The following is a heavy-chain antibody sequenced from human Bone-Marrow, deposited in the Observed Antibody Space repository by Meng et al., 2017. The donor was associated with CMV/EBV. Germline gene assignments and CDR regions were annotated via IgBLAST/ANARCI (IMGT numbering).Heavy chain of an antibody. D-gene: IGHD2/OR15-2a*01. CDR1: GYTFTGYY. Sequence: ASVKVYCKASGYTFTGYYMHWVRQAPGQGLEWMGWINPDSGGTNYAQNFQGRVTMTRDTSISTAYMELSRLRSDDTAVYYCASDYCDTTACYIWGQGTLVTVSS. J-gene: IGHJ4*02. CDR3: ASDYCDTTACYI. V-gene: IGHV1-2*02. CDR2: INPDSGGT.